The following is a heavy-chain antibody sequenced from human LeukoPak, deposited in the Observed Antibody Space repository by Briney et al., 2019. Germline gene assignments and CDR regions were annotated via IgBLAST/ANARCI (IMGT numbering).Heavy chain of an antibody. D-gene: IGHD3-22*01. CDR1: GYTFTGYY. Sequence: ASVKISCKASGYTFTGYYMHWVRQAPGQGLEWMGWINPNSGGTNYAQKFQGRVTMTRDTSISTAYMELSRLRSDDTAVYYCARELRLYDSSGPLGDYFDYWGQGTLVTVSS. J-gene: IGHJ4*02. CDR2: INPNSGGT. V-gene: IGHV1-2*02. CDR3: ARELRLYDSSGPLGDYFDY.